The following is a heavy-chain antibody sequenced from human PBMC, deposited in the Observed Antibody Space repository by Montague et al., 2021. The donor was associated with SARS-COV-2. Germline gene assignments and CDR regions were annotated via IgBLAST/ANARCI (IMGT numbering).Heavy chain of an antibody. D-gene: IGHD3-3*01. Sequence: SETLSLTCTVSGGSISSSSYYWGWIRQPPGKGLEWIGSIYYSGSTYYXPCLKSRVTISVDTSKNQFSLKLSSVTAADTAVYYCASLPRITIFGVVIHFDYWGQGTLVTVSS. CDR1: GGSISSSSYY. CDR3: ASLPRITIFGVVIHFDY. V-gene: IGHV4-39*01. CDR2: IYYSGST. J-gene: IGHJ4*02.